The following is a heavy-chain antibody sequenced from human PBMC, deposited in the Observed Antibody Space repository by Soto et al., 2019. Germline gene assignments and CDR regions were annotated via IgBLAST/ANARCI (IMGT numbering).Heavy chain of an antibody. CDR2: IIPIFGTA. D-gene: IGHD3-9*01. CDR1: GGTFSRHS. J-gene: IGHJ4*02. CDR3: ERGGGYETTDYYYSY. V-gene: IGHV1-69*01. Sequence: QVQLVQSGAEVRKPGSSVKVSCKASGGTFSRHSVSWVRQAPGQGLEWMGGIIPIFGTANYAQKFQGRVTIIADESTSTIYMEPSSLRSEDTAIYYCERGGGYETTDYYYSYWGQGTLLVVSS.